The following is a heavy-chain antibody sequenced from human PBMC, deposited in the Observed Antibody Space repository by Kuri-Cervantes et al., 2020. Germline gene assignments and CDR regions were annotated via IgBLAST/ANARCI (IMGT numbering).Heavy chain of an antibody. CDR2: IYYSGST. J-gene: IGHJ4*02. CDR3: ARDQVYSYGAGRIDY. Sequence: SETLSLTCAVSGYSISSGYYWGWIRQPPGKGLEWIGSIYYSGSTYYNPSLKSRVTISVDTSKNQFSLKLSSVTAADTAVYYCARDQVYSYGAGRIDYWGQGTLVTVSS. V-gene: IGHV4-38-2*02. D-gene: IGHD5-18*01. CDR1: GYSISSGYY.